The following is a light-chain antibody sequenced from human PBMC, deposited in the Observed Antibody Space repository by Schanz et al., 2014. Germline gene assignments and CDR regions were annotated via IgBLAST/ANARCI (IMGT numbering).Light chain of an antibody. CDR3: QQYDNWWT. Sequence: EIVMTQSPVTLSVSPGERATLSCRASQSVSTYLAWYQQKPGQAPRLLIYGASTRATGIPARFSGSGSGTEFTLTISSLQSEDFVVYYCQQYDNWWTFGPGTKVEVK. CDR1: QSVSTY. V-gene: IGKV3-15*01. J-gene: IGKJ1*01. CDR2: GAS.